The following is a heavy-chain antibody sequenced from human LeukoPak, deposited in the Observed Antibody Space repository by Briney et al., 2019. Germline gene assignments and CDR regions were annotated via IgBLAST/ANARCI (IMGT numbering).Heavy chain of an antibody. J-gene: IGHJ4*02. D-gene: IGHD4-17*01. V-gene: IGHV3-23*01. Sequence: GGSLRLSRAADAFTFSSYAMSWVRQAPGKGLEWVSAISGSGGSTYYADSVKGRFTISRDNSKNTLYLQMNSLRADDTPVYYGAIDPDTGERDYEYYFDYWGQGTLVTVSS. CDR2: ISGSGGST. CDR1: AFTFSSYA. CDR3: AIDPDTGERDYEYYFDY.